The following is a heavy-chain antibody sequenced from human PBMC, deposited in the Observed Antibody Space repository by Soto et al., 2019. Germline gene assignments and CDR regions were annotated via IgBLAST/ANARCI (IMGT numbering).Heavy chain of an antibody. D-gene: IGHD3-10*01. Sequence: RASVKVSCKVSGYTLTELSMHWVRQAPGKGLEWMGGFDPEDGETIYAQKFQGRVTMTEDTSTDTAYMELSSLRSEDTAVYYGATRTTMVRGVMFDPWGQGTLVTVSS. J-gene: IGHJ5*02. CDR2: FDPEDGET. CDR3: ATRTTMVRGVMFDP. CDR1: GYTLTELS. V-gene: IGHV1-24*01.